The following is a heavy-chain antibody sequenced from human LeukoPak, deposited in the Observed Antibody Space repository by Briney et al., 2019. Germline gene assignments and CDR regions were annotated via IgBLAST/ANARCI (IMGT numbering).Heavy chain of an antibody. J-gene: IGHJ4*02. CDR1: GYTLTELS. V-gene: IGHV1-24*01. Sequence: ASVKVSCKASGYTLTELSMHWVRQAPGKGLEWMGGFDPEDGETIYAQKFQGRVTMTEDTSTDTAYMELSSLRAEDTAVYYCARVFGDFWSGYLHFDYWGQGTLVTVSS. CDR3: ARVFGDFWSGYLHFDY. D-gene: IGHD3-3*01. CDR2: FDPEDGET.